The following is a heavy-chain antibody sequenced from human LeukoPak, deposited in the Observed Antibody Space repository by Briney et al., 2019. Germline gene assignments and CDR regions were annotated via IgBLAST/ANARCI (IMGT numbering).Heavy chain of an antibody. CDR3: ARGPNSNWSGLDF. CDR2: ISPTGSTT. D-gene: IGHD6-6*01. Sequence: GGSLRLSCTASGFSFSGHWMHWARQLPGKGLVWVSRISPTGSTTSYADSVKGRFTVSRDNAKNTLYLQVNNLRAEDTAVYYCARGPNSNWSGLDFWGQGPCSPSPQ. V-gene: IGHV3-74*01. J-gene: IGHJ4*02. CDR1: GFSFSGHW.